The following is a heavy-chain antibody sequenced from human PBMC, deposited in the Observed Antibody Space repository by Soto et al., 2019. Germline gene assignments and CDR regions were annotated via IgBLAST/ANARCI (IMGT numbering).Heavy chain of an antibody. CDR3: ARETYYDFWSGPEYYFDY. Sequence: GSLRLSCAASGFTFSSYWMHWVRQAPGKGLVWVSRINSDGSSTSYADSVKGRFTISRDNAKNTLYLQMNSLRAEDTAVYYCARETYYDFWSGPEYYFDYWGQGTLVTVSS. CDR1: GFTFSSYW. J-gene: IGHJ4*02. D-gene: IGHD3-3*01. V-gene: IGHV3-74*01. CDR2: INSDGSST.